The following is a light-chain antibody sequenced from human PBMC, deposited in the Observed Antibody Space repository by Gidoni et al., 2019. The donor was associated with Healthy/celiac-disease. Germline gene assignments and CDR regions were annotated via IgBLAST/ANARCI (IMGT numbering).Light chain of an antibody. J-gene: IGLJ2*01. CDR2: EVS. CDR3: CSYAGSSTYVV. CDR1: SSDVGSYNL. Sequence: QSALTPPASVPGSPGQSITISCTGTSSDVGSYNLVSWYQQHPGKAPKLMIYEVSKRPSGVSNRFSGSKSGNTASLTISGLQAEDEADYYCCSYAGSSTYVVFGGGTKLTVL. V-gene: IGLV2-23*02.